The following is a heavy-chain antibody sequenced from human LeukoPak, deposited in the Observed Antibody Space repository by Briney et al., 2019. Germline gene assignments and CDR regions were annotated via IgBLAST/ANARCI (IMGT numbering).Heavy chain of an antibody. Sequence: ASVKVSCKASGGTFSSYAISWVRQAPGQGLEWMGGINPIFGTANYAQKFQGRVTITADESTSTAYMELSSLRSEDTAVYYCASLWGSPGIAAAGTDFDYWGQGTLVTVSS. CDR3: ASLWGSPGIAAAGTDFDY. V-gene: IGHV1-69*13. CDR2: INPIFGTA. J-gene: IGHJ4*02. D-gene: IGHD6-13*01. CDR1: GGTFSSYA.